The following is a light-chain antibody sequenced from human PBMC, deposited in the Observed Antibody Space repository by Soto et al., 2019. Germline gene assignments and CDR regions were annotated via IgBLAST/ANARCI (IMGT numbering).Light chain of an antibody. V-gene: IGLV2-14*01. CDR1: SSDVGGYHF. CDR2: DVT. CDR3: SSYTSSSPLV. J-gene: IGLJ1*01. Sequence: QSALTQPASVSGSPGQSITISCTGTSSDVGGYHFVSWYQQHPGKAPKIMIYDVTNRPSGVSNRFSGSKSGNTASLTISGLQAEDEADYYCSSYTSSSPLVFGTGTKLTVL.